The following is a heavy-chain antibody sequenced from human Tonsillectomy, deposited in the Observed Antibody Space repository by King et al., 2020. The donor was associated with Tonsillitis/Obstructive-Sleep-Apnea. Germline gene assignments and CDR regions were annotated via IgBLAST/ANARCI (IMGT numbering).Heavy chain of an antibody. CDR2: IYPGDSDT. V-gene: IGHV5-51*01. CDR1: GYTFTSYW. Sequence: QLVQSGAKVKKPGESLKISCTGSGYTFTSYWIAWVRQMPGKGLEYMGIIYPGDSDTRYNPSFQGQFTLSVDKSISAAYLQWSSLKASDTAMYYCARQGRHCSGSNCFLDYYFDSWGQGTQVTVSS. D-gene: IGHD2-2*01. CDR3: ARQGRHCSGSNCFLDYYFDS. J-gene: IGHJ4*02.